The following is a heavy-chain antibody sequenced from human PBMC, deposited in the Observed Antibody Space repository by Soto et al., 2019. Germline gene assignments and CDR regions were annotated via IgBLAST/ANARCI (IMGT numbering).Heavy chain of an antibody. CDR1: GFIFSDYT. CDR2: VSRRSENS. D-gene: IGHD2-8*01. V-gene: IGHV3-21*01. Sequence: VHLVESGGGRVKPGGSLRLSCAASGFIFSDYTINWVRQAPGQGLEWVSSVSRRSENSHYADSVKGRFAISRDNAKTSASLQMNSLRAEDTALYYCALMLYTEAGAGLDVWGQGTTGSVS. CDR3: ALMLYTEAGAGLDV. J-gene: IGHJ6*02.